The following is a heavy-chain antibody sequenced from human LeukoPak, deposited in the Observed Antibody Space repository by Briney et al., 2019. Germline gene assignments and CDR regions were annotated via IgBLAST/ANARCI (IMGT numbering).Heavy chain of an antibody. CDR3: ARDSSWEAGRFDP. D-gene: IGHD6-13*01. J-gene: IGHJ5*02. Sequence: GASVKVSCKASGYTFTGYYMHWVRQAPGQGLEWMGWVNPNSGDTNYAQKFQGWVTMTRDTSISTAYMELSRLRSDDTAVYYCARDSSWEAGRFDPWGQGTLVTVSS. CDR1: GYTFTGYY. CDR2: VNPNSGDT. V-gene: IGHV1-2*04.